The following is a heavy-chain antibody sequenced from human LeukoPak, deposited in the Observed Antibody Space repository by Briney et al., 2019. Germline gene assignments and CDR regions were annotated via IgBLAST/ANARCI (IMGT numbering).Heavy chain of an antibody. CDR2: LTYDGSGQ. CDR1: GFSFTSH. V-gene: IGHV3-30*03. D-gene: IGHD2-15*01. Sequence: GGSLRLSCAPSGFSFTSHVFGVHWVRQPPGKGLEWVALLTYDGSGQQYADSVQGRFTVSGDKSKNTVYLQMNSLRAEDTAIYYCARDDHPGYEHHVVESRQYFAYWGQGALVTVSS. CDR3: ARDDHPGYEHHVVESRQYFAY. J-gene: IGHJ4*02.